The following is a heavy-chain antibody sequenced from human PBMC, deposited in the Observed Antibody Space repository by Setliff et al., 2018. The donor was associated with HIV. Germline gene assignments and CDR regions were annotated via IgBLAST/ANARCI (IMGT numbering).Heavy chain of an antibody. D-gene: IGHD3-10*01. CDR1: GGTFSSYG. Sequence: ASVKVSCKASGGTFSSYGISWVRQAPGQSLEWMGWINVGKGDTKYSQAFQGRITITTDTSANTGYMELSSLRSDDTAVYFCARGALLAVFDFDHWGHGTLVTVSS. J-gene: IGHJ4*01. CDR2: INVGKGDT. CDR3: ARGALLAVFDFDH. V-gene: IGHV1-3*01.